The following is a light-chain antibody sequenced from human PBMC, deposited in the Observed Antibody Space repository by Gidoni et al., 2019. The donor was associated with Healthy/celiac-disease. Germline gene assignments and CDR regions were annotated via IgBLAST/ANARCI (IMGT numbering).Light chain of an antibody. V-gene: IGKV1-12*01. Sequence: DIQMTQSPSSVSASVGDRVTIPCRASQGISSWLDWYQQKPGTAPKLLIYAASSLQSGVPSRFSGSGSGTDFTLTISSLQPEYFATYYCQQANSFPLTFGGGTKVEIK. CDR1: QGISSW. CDR3: QQANSFPLT. CDR2: AAS. J-gene: IGKJ4*01.